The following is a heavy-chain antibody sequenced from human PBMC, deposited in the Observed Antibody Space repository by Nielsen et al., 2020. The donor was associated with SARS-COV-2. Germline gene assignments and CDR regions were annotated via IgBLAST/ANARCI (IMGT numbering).Heavy chain of an antibody. CDR3: TTEIDAYYDFWSGYYSSEH. CDR2: IKSKSDGGTT. D-gene: IGHD3-3*01. J-gene: IGHJ1*01. V-gene: IGHV3-15*01. Sequence: WIRQPPGKGLEWVGRIKSKSDGGTTDYAAPVKGRFTISRDDSRNTLYLQMNSLRTDDTAVYLCTTEIDAYYDFWSGYYSSEHWGQGTLVTVSS.